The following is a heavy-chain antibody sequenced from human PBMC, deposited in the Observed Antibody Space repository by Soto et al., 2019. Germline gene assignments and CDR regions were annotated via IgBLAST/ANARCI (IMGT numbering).Heavy chain of an antibody. J-gene: IGHJ6*02. Sequence: AGGSLRLSCAASGFTFDDYAMHWVRQAPGKGVEWVSGYSWNSGSIGYAESVKGRFTISRDKAKNSLYLQMNSLRAEDMALYYCAKDSSSGNYYYYGMDVWGQGTTVTVSS. V-gene: IGHV3-9*03. D-gene: IGHD6-6*01. CDR1: GFTFDDYA. CDR3: AKDSSSGNYYYYGMDV. CDR2: YSWNSGSI.